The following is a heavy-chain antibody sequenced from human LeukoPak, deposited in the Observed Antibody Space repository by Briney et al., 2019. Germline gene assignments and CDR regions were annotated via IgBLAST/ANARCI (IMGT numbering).Heavy chain of an antibody. CDR2: IYYSGST. V-gene: IGHV4-31*03. Sequence: SQTLSLTCTVSGGSISSGGYYWSWIRQHPGKGLEWIGYIYYSGSTYYNPSLKSRVTISVDTSKNQFSLKLSSATAADTAVYYCARGRLQLKNWFDPWGQGTLVTVSS. D-gene: IGHD5-24*01. CDR1: GGSISSGGYY. J-gene: IGHJ5*02. CDR3: ARGRLQLKNWFDP.